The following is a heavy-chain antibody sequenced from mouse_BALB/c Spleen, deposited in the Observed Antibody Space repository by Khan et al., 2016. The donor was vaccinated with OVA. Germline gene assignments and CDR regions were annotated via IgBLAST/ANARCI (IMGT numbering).Heavy chain of an antibody. CDR2: ISYSGST. CDR3: ARYHYGNYYWYFDV. Sequence: EVQLQESGPSLVKPSQTLSLTCSVTGDSITSGYWNWIRKFPGKKLEYMGYISYSGSTYYNPSLKSRISITRDTSKNQYYLQLNSVTTEDTATYDCARYHYGNYYWYFDVWGAGTTVTVSS. D-gene: IGHD2-1*01. CDR1: GDSITSGY. J-gene: IGHJ1*01. V-gene: IGHV3-8*02.